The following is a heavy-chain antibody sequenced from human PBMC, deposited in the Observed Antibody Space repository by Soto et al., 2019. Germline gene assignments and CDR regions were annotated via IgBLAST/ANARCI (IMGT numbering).Heavy chain of an antibody. J-gene: IGHJ4*02. CDR3: ARDEDGGNSVVFRY. CDR1: GGTFSSYA. D-gene: IGHD2-21*02. V-gene: IGHV1-69*01. Sequence: QVQLVQSGAEVKKPGSSVKVSCKASGGTFSSYAISWVRQAPGQGLEWMGGIIPIFGTANYAQKFQGRVTITADESTSTAYTELSSLRSEDTAVYYCARDEDGGNSVVFRYWGQGTLVTVSS. CDR2: IIPIFGTA.